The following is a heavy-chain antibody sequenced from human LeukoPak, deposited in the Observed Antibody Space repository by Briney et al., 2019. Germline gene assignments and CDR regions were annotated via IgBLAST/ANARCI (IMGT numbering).Heavy chain of an antibody. V-gene: IGHV4-4*07. Sequence: PSETLSLTCSVSGGSISTCYWSWIRQPAGKGLEWIAQIHTSGSTNFNPSLKSRVSISMDTPNNQFSLMISSVTAADTAIYYCAGRGLSTGWTFDYWGHGTLVTVSS. CDR3: AGRGLSTGWTFDY. D-gene: IGHD6-19*01. CDR1: GGSISTCY. J-gene: IGHJ4*01. CDR2: IHTSGST.